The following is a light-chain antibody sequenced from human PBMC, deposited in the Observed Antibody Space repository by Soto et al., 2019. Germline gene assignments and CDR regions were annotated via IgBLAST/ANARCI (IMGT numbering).Light chain of an antibody. CDR3: QHYGTSAL. Sequence: EIVLTQSPGTLSLSPGERATLSCRASESVSTSYLAWYQQKPGQAPRLLIYGASGRATGIPDRFSVSASGIYFTLTISRLEAEDVAVYYCQHYGTSALFGPGTKVDIK. V-gene: IGKV3-20*01. CDR1: ESVSTSY. CDR2: GAS. J-gene: IGKJ3*01.